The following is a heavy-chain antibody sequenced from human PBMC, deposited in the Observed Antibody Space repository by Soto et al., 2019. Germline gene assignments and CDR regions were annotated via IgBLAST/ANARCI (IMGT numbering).Heavy chain of an antibody. CDR1: NSSGAYY. Sequence: QVQLLQSGPGLVKPSQTLLLTCTVSNSSGAYYWSWFRQPPGKGLQWLVYIYYSGRDYYEPSLKSRATISIDTSKNQFSLKLNSVTAADTAVYYCARIMVRGGWFGPWGQGILVSVSS. D-gene: IGHD3-10*01. CDR2: IYYSGRD. V-gene: IGHV4-30-4*01. CDR3: ARIMVRGGWFGP. J-gene: IGHJ5*02.